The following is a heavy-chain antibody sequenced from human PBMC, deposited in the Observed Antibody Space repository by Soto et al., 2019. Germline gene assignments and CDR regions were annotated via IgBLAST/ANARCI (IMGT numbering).Heavy chain of an antibody. CDR1: GGSISSSNW. Sequence: SETLSLTCAVSGGSISSSNWWSWVRQTPGERLEWVGDICHGGGANYNPSLKSRVSFSMDPSKNQFSLKLNSVMAADTAVYYCAGYSNSWSKYVKHWGRGSLVTVSS. D-gene: IGHD6-13*01. CDR2: ICHGGGA. J-gene: IGHJ1*01. V-gene: IGHV4-4*02. CDR3: AGYSNSWSKYVKH.